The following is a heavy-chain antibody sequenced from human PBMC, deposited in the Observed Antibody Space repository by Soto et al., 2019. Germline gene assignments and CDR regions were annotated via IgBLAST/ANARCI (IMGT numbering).Heavy chain of an antibody. CDR1: GGSISGYY. Sequence: SETLSLTCTVSGGSISGYYWSWIRQSPGEGLEWIGYMYYSGSTNYNPSLRSRVTISVDTSEKQFSLELRSVTAADTAVYYCARFNGGFYPSWFDPWGQGTLVTVSS. CDR2: MYYSGST. V-gene: IGHV4-59*01. D-gene: IGHD3-16*01. CDR3: ARFNGGFYPSWFDP. J-gene: IGHJ5*02.